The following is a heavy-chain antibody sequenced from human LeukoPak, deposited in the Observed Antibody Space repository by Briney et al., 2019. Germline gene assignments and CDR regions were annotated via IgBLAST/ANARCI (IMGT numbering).Heavy chain of an antibody. CDR1: GFTFAGYA. Sequence: GGSLRLSCAASGFTFAGYAMSWVRRSPGKGLEWVSSITGSGSSTYYADSVKGRFTISRDNSEDMFYLQMNTLRAEDTALYYCAKSYSSSWYSSQNWGQGTLVTVSA. J-gene: IGHJ4*02. V-gene: IGHV3-23*01. CDR2: ITGSGSST. CDR3: AKSYSSSWYSSQN. D-gene: IGHD6-13*01.